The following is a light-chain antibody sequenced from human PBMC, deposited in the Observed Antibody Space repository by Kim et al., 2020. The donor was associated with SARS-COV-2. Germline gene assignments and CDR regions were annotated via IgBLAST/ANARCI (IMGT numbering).Light chain of an antibody. CDR1: QSLAHSNGNNY. J-gene: IGKJ1*01. CDR3: MQATDFPRT. V-gene: IGKV2-24*01. Sequence: PVSISCRSSQSLAHSNGNNYLSWLQQRPGQPPRLLIYKISNRLSGVPDRFSGSGAGTDSTLRINRVELEDVGVYYCMQATDFPRTFGQGTKVDIK. CDR2: KIS.